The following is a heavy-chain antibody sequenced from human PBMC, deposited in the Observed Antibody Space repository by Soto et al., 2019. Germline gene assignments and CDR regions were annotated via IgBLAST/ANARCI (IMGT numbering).Heavy chain of an antibody. V-gene: IGHV4-34*01. J-gene: IGHJ6*02. CDR2: ISDTGST. Sequence: PSETLSLTCEVSGGSLSGYYWSWIRQSPGKGLEWIGEISDTGSTNYNPSLKSRVIISLHRSKNQLSLKVNSVTAADTALYYCASGRRAKHYYGSRSLPDRSYYYGMDVWGQGTTVTVSS. D-gene: IGHD3-10*01. CDR1: GGSLSGYY. CDR3: ASGRRAKHYYGSRSLPDRSYYYGMDV.